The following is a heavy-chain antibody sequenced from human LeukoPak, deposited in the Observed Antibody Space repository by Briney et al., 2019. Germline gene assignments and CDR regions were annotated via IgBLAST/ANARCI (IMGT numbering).Heavy chain of an antibody. CDR1: GGTFSSYA. CDR2: IIPIFGTA. CDR3: ARDLPYPVVVAATGAFDI. J-gene: IGHJ3*02. D-gene: IGHD2-15*01. V-gene: IGHV1-69*13. Sequence: SVNVSCKASGGTFSSYAISWVRQAPGQGLEWMGGIIPIFGTANYAQKFQGRVTITADESTSTAYMELSSLRSEDTAVYYCARDLPYPVVVAATGAFDIWGQGTMVTVSS.